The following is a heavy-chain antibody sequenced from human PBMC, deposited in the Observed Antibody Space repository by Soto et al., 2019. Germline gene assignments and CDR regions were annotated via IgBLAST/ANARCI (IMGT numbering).Heavy chain of an antibody. CDR2: IYSGGST. D-gene: IGHD6-19*01. CDR1: GFTVSSNY. V-gene: IGHV3-53*01. Sequence: LRLSCAASGFTVSSNYMSWVRRAPGKGLEWVSVIYSGGSTYYADSVKGRFTISRDNSKNTLYLQMNSLRAEDTAVHYCARLYSSGWYGPGRYWGQGTLVTVSS. CDR3: ARLYSSGWYGPGRY. J-gene: IGHJ4*02.